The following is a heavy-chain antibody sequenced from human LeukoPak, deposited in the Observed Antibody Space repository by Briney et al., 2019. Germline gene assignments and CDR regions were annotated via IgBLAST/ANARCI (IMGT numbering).Heavy chain of an antibody. CDR2: MNPNSGNT. CDR3: ARANYYGSGKKDLDY. V-gene: IGHV1-8*01. D-gene: IGHD3-10*01. J-gene: IGHJ4*02. Sequence: GASVKVSCKASGYTFTTYDINWVRQATGQGLEWMGWMNPNSGNTGYAQKFQGRVTMTRNTSMSTAYMELNSLRPEDTAVYYCARANYYGSGKKDLDYWGQGTLVTVSS. CDR1: GYTFTTYD.